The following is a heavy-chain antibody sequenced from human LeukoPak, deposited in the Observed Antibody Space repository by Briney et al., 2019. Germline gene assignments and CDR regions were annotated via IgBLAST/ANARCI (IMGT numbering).Heavy chain of an antibody. V-gene: IGHV1-8*01. Sequence: GVSVKVSCKASGYTFTSYDINWVRQATGQGLEWMGWMNPNSDNTGYAQKFQGRVTMTRNTSISTAYMELSSLRSEDTAVYYCARAYNWNDFGYWGQGTLVTVSS. CDR3: ARAYNWNDFGY. CDR1: GYTFTSYD. D-gene: IGHD1-1*01. CDR2: MNPNSDNT. J-gene: IGHJ4*02.